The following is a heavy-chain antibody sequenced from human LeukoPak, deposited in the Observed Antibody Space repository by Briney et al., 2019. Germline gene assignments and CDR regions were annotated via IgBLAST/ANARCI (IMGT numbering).Heavy chain of an antibody. CDR3: ARDGASLYSSSEGRAAFNYYGMDV. V-gene: IGHV3-33*01. D-gene: IGHD4-4*01. J-gene: IGHJ6*02. Sequence: PARSLRLSCAASGFTFSSYGMHWVRQAPGKGLEWVADIWYDGSNKYYADSMKRRFTISRNNSNHTLYMQMTSIRAENTAVYYCARDGASLYSSSEGRAAFNYYGMDVWGQGTTVTVSS. CDR2: IWYDGSNK. CDR1: GFTFSSYG.